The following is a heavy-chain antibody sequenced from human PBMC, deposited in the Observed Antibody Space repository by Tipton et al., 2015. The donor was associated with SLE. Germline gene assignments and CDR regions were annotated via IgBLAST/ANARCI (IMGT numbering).Heavy chain of an antibody. Sequence: TLSLTCAVSGYSISSGYYWGWIRQPPGKGLEWIGEINHSGSTNYNPSLKSRVTISVDTSKNQFSLKLSSVTAADTAVYYCARGRDVNDYGDYDWFDPWGQGTLVTVSS. CDR3: ARGRDVNDYGDYDWFDP. J-gene: IGHJ5*02. CDR2: INHSGST. CDR1: GYSISSGYY. D-gene: IGHD4-17*01. V-gene: IGHV4-38-2*01.